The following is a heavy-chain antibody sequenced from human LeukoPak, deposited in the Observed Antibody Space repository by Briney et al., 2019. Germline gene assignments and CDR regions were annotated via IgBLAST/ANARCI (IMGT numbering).Heavy chain of an antibody. CDR1: GGSISSYY. D-gene: IGHD2-2*01. CDR3: ARGEDVVVPAAYNWFDP. J-gene: IGHJ5*02. V-gene: IGHV4-4*07. CDR2: IFTSESP. Sequence: SETLSLTCTVSGGSISSYYWSWIRQPAGKGLEWIGRIFTSESPNYNPSLKSRVTISVDTSKNQFSLKLSSVTAADTAVYYCARGEDVVVPAAYNWFDPWGQGTLVTVSS.